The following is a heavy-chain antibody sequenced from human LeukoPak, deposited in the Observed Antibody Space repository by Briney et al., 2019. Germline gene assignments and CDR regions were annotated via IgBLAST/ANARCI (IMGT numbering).Heavy chain of an antibody. J-gene: IGHJ6*03. CDR1: GYAFTGYY. CDR3: ARDRGVDYYSGGSCSHYYYYMDV. V-gene: IGHV1-2*02. Sequence: ASVKVSCKASGYAFTGYYMHWVRQAPGQGLEWMGWINPNSGGTNYAQKFQGRVTMTRDTSISTAYMELSRLRSDDTAVYYCARDRGVDYYSGGSCSHYYYYMDVWGKGTTVTVSS. D-gene: IGHD2-15*01. CDR2: INPNSGGT.